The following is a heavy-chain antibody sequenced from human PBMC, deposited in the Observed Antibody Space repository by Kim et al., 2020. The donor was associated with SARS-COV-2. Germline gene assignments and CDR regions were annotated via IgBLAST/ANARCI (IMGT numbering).Heavy chain of an antibody. D-gene: IGHD6-6*01. V-gene: IGHV3-11*05. Sequence: GSLRLSCAASGFTFRDYYMSWIRQAPGKGLEWVSWISTHSGYTNYAASVKGRFTISRDDGKNLLYLQMNSLRDEDTAVYYCAREAARPDFWGQGTLVTVSS. CDR1: GFTFRDYY. CDR2: ISTHSGYT. CDR3: AREAARPDF. J-gene: IGHJ4*02.